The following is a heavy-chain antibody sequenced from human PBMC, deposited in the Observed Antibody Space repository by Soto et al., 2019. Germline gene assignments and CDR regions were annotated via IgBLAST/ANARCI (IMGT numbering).Heavy chain of an antibody. J-gene: IGHJ5*02. V-gene: IGHV3-23*01. CDR1: GFTFSSYG. CDR2: ISVSGGST. CDR3: AKRGYCSGGSCYSVGFDP. Sequence: PGGSLRLSCAASGFTFSSYGMSWVRQAPGKGLEWVSGISVSGGSTYYADSVKGRFTVSRDNSKNTLYLQMNSLRAEDTAVYYCAKRGYCSGGSCYSVGFDPWGQGTLVTVSS. D-gene: IGHD2-15*01.